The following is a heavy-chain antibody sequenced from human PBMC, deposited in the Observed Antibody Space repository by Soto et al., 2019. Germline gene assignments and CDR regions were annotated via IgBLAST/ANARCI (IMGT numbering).Heavy chain of an antibody. D-gene: IGHD5-18*01. J-gene: IGHJ6*02. CDR2: INHSGST. CDR3: ARGVYSYGGYYYYYGMDV. V-gene: IGHV4-34*01. CDR1: GGSFSGYY. Sequence: NLSETLSLTCAVYGGSFSGYYWSWIRQPPGKGLEWIGEINHSGSTNYNPSLKSRVTISVDTSKNQFSLKLSSVTAADTAVYYCARGVYSYGGYYYYYGMDVWGQGTTVTVS.